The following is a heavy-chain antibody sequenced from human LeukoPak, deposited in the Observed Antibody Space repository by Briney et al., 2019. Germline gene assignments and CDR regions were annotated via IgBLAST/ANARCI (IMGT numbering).Heavy chain of an antibody. J-gene: IGHJ4*02. D-gene: IGHD1-26*01. CDR3: ARGVGATTSLLH. CDR1: GGSISSHN. V-gene: IGHV4-59*11. CDR2: ISYSGST. Sequence: SETLSLTCTVPGGSISSHNWSWIRQPPGKGLEWIGYISYSGSTNYNPSLKSRATISLDTSKSQFSLNLSSVTAADTAVYYCARGVGATTSLLHWGQGTLVTVSS.